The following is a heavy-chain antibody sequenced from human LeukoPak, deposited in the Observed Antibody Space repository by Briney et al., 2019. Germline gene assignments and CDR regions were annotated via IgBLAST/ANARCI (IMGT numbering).Heavy chain of an antibody. CDR3: AKRITMVRGDLDY. J-gene: IGHJ4*02. V-gene: IGHV3-30*18. CDR1: GFTFSSYG. D-gene: IGHD3-10*01. Sequence: PGGSLRLSCAASGFTFSSYGMHWVRQAPGKGLEWVAVISYDGSNKYYADSVKGRFTISRDNSKNTLYLQMNSLRAEDTAVYYCAKRITMVRGDLDYWGQGTLVTVSS. CDR2: ISYDGSNK.